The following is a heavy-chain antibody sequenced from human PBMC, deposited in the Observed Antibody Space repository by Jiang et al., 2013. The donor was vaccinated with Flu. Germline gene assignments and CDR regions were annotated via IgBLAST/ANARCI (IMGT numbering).Heavy chain of an antibody. J-gene: IGHJ4*01. CDR1: GGSMSIYH. V-gene: IGHV4-59*01. Sequence: GSGLVKPSETLSLTCTVSGGSMSIYHWSWIRQSPGKGLEWIGYISDSGSSNYNPSLKSRVTISIDTSENQFSVKLSSVTAADTAIYYCARWYSTWYYFD. D-gene: IGHD1-26*01. CDR3: ARWYSTWYYFD. CDR2: ISDSGSS.